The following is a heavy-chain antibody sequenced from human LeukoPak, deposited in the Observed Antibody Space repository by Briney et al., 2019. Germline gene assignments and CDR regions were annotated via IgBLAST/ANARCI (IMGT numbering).Heavy chain of an antibody. D-gene: IGHD4-17*01. CDR1: GYTFTGYY. J-gene: IGHJ4*02. V-gene: IGHV1-2*02. Sequence: GASVKVSCKASGYTFTGYYMHWVRQAPGQALEWMGWINPNSGGTNYAQKFQGRVTMTRDTSISTAYMELSRLRSDDTAVYYCARVRSNDYGDYYYWGQGTLVTVSS. CDR3: ARVRSNDYGDYYY. CDR2: INPNSGGT.